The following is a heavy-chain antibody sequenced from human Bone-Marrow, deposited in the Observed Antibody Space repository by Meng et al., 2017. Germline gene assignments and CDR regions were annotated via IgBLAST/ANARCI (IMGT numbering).Heavy chain of an antibody. CDR1: GFTFSSYA. D-gene: IGHD5-24*01. CDR2: ISYDGSNK. Sequence: GESLKISCAASGFTFSSYAMHWVRQAPGKGLEWVAVISYDGSNKYYADSVKGRFTISRDNSKNTLYLQMNSLRAEDTAVYYCARGVGDGYNFEGWGQGTLVTVSS. CDR3: ARGVGDGYNFEG. J-gene: IGHJ4*02. V-gene: IGHV3-30*04.